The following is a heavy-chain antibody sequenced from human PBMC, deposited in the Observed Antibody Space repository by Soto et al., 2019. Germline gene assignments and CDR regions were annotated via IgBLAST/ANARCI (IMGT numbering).Heavy chain of an antibody. D-gene: IGHD3-22*01. Sequence: GESLKISCKGSGYSFTSYWIGWVRQMPGRGLEWMGLIYPRDSDTRYSPSFQGQVTISADKSISTAYLQWSSLKASDTAMYYCARQLDSSGYYWAIWGQGTMVTVSS. CDR2: IYPRDSDT. CDR3: ARQLDSSGYYWAI. V-gene: IGHV5-51*01. CDR1: GYSFTSYW. J-gene: IGHJ3*02.